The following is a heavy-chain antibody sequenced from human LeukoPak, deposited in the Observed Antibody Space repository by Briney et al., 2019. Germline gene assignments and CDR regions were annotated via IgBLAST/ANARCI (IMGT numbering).Heavy chain of an antibody. V-gene: IGHV3-21*01. J-gene: IGHJ4*02. Sequence: GGSLRLSCAASGFTFSSYSMNWVRQAPGKGLAWVSSISSSSSYIYYADSVKGRFTISRDNAKNSLYLQMNSLRAEDTAVYYCARDGFGYSSGWYSTDYWGQGTLVTVSS. CDR3: ARDGFGYSSGWYSTDY. CDR2: ISSSSSYI. D-gene: IGHD6-19*01. CDR1: GFTFSSYS.